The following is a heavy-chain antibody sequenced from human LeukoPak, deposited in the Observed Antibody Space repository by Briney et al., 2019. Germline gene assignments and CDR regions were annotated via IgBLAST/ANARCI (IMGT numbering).Heavy chain of an antibody. CDR1: GFTFSSYW. V-gene: IGHV3-74*01. CDR3: ARGPVFRLGSHFLDY. CDR2: INSDGSST. Sequence: GGSLRLSCAASGFTFSSYWMHWVRQAPGKGLVWVSRINSDGSSTSYADSVKGRFTISRDNAKNTLYLQMNSLRAEDTAVYYCARGPVFRLGSHFLDYWGQGTLVTVSS. D-gene: IGHD1-26*01. J-gene: IGHJ4*02.